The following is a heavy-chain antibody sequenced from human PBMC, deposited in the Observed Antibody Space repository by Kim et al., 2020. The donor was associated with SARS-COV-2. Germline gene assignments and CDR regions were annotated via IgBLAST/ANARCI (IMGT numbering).Heavy chain of an antibody. CDR3: ARNSRVRAGALDI. V-gene: IGHV3-48*02. D-gene: IGHD3-10*01. J-gene: IGHJ3*02. Sequence: ADCGKGRLAIARDNAKNSLYLQMNSLRDEDTAVYYCARNSRVRAGALDIWGQGTMVTVSS.